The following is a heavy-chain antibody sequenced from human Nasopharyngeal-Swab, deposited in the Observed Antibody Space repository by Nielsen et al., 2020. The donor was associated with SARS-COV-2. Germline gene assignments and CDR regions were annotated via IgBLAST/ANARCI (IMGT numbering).Heavy chain of an antibody. D-gene: IGHD2-8*01. CDR2: ISYDGSNK. V-gene: IGHV3-30*18. CDR3: AKELARAYLDYYFDH. Sequence: WIRQPPGKGLEWVAVISYDGSNKYYADSVKGRFTISRDNSKNTLYLQMNSLRAEDTAVYYCAKELARAYLDYYFDHWGQGTLVTVSS. J-gene: IGHJ4*02.